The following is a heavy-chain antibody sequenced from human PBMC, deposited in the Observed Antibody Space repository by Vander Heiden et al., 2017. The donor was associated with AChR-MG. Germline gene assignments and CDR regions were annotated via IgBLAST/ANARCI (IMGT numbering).Heavy chain of an antibody. J-gene: IGHJ6*02. D-gene: IGHD1-1*01. CDR3: ATRGPTTASTGYYYYYGMDV. CDR2: IYHSGST. V-gene: IGHV4-4*02. Sequence: QVQLQESGPGLVKPSGTLSLTCAVSGGSISSRNWWSWVRQPPGKGLEWIGEIYHSGSTNYNPSLKSRVTISVDKSKNQFSLKLSSVTAADTAVYYCATRGPTTASTGYYYYYGMDVWGQGTTVTVSS. CDR1: GGSISSRNW.